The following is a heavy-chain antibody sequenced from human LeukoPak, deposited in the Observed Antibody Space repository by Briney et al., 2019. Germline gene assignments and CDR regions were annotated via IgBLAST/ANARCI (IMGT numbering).Heavy chain of an antibody. Sequence: SQTLSLTCTVSGGSIRSGDYYWSWIRQPPGKGLEWIGYIHYSGSTYYYNPSLKSRVTMSVDTAKNQFSLRLSSVSAADTAVYYCVRDRSRPNQFFDNWGQGTLVTVSS. CDR1: GGSIRSGDYY. V-gene: IGHV4-30-4*01. CDR2: IHYSGSTY. CDR3: VRDRSRPNQFFDN. J-gene: IGHJ4*02. D-gene: IGHD6-13*01.